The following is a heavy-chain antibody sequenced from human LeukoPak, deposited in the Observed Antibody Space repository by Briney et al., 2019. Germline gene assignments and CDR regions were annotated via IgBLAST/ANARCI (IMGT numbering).Heavy chain of an antibody. Sequence: SSETLSLTCTVSGGSISSFYWSWIRQPPGKGLEWIGYISYSGSTNYNPSLKSRVTISVDTSKNQLSLKLSSVTAADTAVYYCARPYYDFWSGYPGYMDVWGKGTTVTVSS. CDR3: ARPYYDFWSGYPGYMDV. CDR2: ISYSGST. D-gene: IGHD3-3*01. J-gene: IGHJ6*03. CDR1: GGSISSFY. V-gene: IGHV4-59*08.